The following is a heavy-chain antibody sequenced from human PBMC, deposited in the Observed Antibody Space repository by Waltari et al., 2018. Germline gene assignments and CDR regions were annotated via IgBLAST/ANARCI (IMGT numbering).Heavy chain of an antibody. Sequence: QVQLQESGPGLVKPSETLSLTCAVSGYSISSGYYWGWIRPPPGKGLAWRGSIYQSGSTYYNPSLKSRVTISVDTSKNQFSLKLSSVTAADTAVYYCARGHDSLDRYSGRYDYIWGSYPYYFDYWGQGTLVTVSS. J-gene: IGHJ4*02. CDR2: IYQSGST. CDR1: GYSISSGYY. V-gene: IGHV4-38-2*01. CDR3: ARGHDSLDRYSGRYDYIWGSYPYYFDY. D-gene: IGHD3-16*02.